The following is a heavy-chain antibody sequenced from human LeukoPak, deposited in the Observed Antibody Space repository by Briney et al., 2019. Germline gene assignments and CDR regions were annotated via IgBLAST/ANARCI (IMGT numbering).Heavy chain of an antibody. J-gene: IGHJ4*02. D-gene: IGHD3-22*01. Sequence: SETLSLTCTVSGGSISSYYWSWIRQPPGKGXXWIGYIYYSGSINYNPSLKSRVTMSLDTSNNQFSLKLSSVTAADTAVYYCARDSSGYRRGSFDYWGQGTLVTVSS. V-gene: IGHV4-59*01. CDR2: IYYSGSI. CDR3: ARDSSGYRRGSFDY. CDR1: GGSISSYY.